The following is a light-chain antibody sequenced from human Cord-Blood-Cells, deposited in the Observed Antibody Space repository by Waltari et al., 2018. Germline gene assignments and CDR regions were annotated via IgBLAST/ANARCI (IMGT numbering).Light chain of an antibody. CDR1: QSVGSS. Sequence: EIVLAQAPATLSLSQGEKATLSCRASQSVGSSLSWYQQKPGQGPSLGNYDASNRDTGIPARFSGSGSGTDFTLSISSLEVEVIADYYCQERRNGPPLTFGGGTKVGIK. CDR3: QERRNGPPLT. V-gene: IGKV3-11*01. J-gene: IGKJ4*01. CDR2: DAS.